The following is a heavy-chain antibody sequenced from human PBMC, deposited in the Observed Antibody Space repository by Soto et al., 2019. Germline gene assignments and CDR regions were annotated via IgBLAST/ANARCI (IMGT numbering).Heavy chain of an antibody. CDR1: GGSISRYY. D-gene: IGHD3-16*01. J-gene: IGHJ3*02. V-gene: IGHV4-59*01. CDR3: ARDRGSNYYYSWGAPPGAFDI. CDR2: IYYSGST. Sequence: SETLSLTCTVSGGSISRYYWSWSRQPPGKGLEWIGYIYYSGSTNYHPSLKSRVTISVDTSKNQFSLKLSSVTAADTAVYYCARDRGSNYYYSWGAPPGAFDIWGQGTMVTVSS.